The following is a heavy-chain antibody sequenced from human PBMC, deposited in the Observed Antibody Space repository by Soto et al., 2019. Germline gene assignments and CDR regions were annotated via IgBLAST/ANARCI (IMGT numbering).Heavy chain of an antibody. CDR1: GFTFTRYS. CDR2: ISYDGSNK. V-gene: IGHV3-30*03. Sequence: GGSLRLSCAASGFTFTRYSMNWVRQAPGKGLEWVAVISYDGSNKYYADSVKGRFTISRDNSKNTLYLQMNSLRAEDTAVYYCATTKGWLQPIDYWGQGTLVTVSS. J-gene: IGHJ4*02. D-gene: IGHD5-18*01. CDR3: ATTKGWLQPIDY.